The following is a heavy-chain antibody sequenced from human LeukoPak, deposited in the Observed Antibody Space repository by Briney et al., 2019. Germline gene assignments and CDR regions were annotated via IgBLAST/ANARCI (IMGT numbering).Heavy chain of an antibody. CDR2: IYFSGST. CDR3: ARAPIAARPSDAFDI. V-gene: IGHV4-39*07. Sequence: PSETLSLTCTVSGGSISNTNYYWGWIRQPPGKGLDWIGSIYFSGSTYYNPSLKSRVTISVDTSKNQFSLRLSSMTAADTAIYYCARAPIAARPSDAFDIWGQGTMVTVSS. D-gene: IGHD6-6*01. J-gene: IGHJ3*02. CDR1: GGSISNTNYY.